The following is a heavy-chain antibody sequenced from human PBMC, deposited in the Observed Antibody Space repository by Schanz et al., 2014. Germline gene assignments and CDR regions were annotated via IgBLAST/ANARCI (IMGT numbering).Heavy chain of an antibody. CDR3: AKYGTGKGVSFEY. D-gene: IGHD1-26*01. CDR1: GFTFSDYY. CDR2: ISSSSSYT. V-gene: IGHV3-11*06. Sequence: QVQLVESGGGLVKPGGSLRLSCVASGFTFSDYYMSWIRQAPGKGLEWVSYISSSSSYTNYADSVKGRFTISRDNAKNSLYLQMNSLTAEDTAVYYCAKYGTGKGVSFEYWGQGTLVTVSS. J-gene: IGHJ4*02.